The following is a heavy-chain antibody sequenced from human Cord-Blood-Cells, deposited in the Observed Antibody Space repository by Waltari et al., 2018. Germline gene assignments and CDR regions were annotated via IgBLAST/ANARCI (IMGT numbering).Heavy chain of an antibody. Sequence: QVQLVESGGGVVQPGRSLRLSCAASGFTFSSYGMHWVRQAPGKGLEWVAVISYDGSNKYYADSVKGRFTISRDNSKNTLYLQMNSLRAEDTAVYYCAKSTGYSGYDYYFDYWGQGTLVTVSS. CDR1: GFTFSSYG. D-gene: IGHD5-12*01. J-gene: IGHJ4*02. V-gene: IGHV3-30*18. CDR2: ISYDGSNK. CDR3: AKSTGYSGYDYYFDY.